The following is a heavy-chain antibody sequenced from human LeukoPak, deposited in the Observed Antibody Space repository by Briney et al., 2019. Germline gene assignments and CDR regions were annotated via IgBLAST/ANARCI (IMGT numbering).Heavy chain of an antibody. V-gene: IGHV3-7*01. D-gene: IGHD5-18*01. CDR2: IKQDGSEK. CDR3: ARGGSGYSYGKIDS. CDR1: GFSFISYR. J-gene: IGHJ4*02. Sequence: GGSLRLSCAASGFSFISYRMSWVRQAAGKGLEWVANIKQDGSEKYYVDSVKGRFTISRDNAKNSLYLQMNSLRDEDTAVYYCARGGSGYSYGKIDSWGQGILVTVSS.